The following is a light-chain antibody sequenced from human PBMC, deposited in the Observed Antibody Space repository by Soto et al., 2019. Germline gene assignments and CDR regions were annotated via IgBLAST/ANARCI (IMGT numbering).Light chain of an antibody. CDR2: YDS. J-gene: IGLJ2*01. Sequence: SYELTQPPSVSVAPGETARITCGRNNIGSKSVHWYQQKPGQAPVLVIHYDSQRPSGIPERFSGSNPGNTATLTIDRVEAGDEADYYCQVGDLGDDLVVFGGGTQLTVL. CDR3: QVGDLGDDLVV. V-gene: IGLV3-21*04. CDR1: NIGSKS.